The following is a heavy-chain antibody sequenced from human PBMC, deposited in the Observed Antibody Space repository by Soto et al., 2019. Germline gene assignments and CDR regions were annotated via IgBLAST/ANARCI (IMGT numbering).Heavy chain of an antibody. V-gene: IGHV4-30-4*01. Sequence: PSETLSLTCTVSGGSISSGDSYWSWIRQPPGKGLEWIGYIYYSGSTYYNPSLKSRVTISVDTSKNQFSLQLNSVTPEDTAVYYCARDHYSSSWYRGVWFDPWGQGTLVTVSS. CDR3: ARDHYSSSWYRGVWFDP. CDR2: IYYSGST. J-gene: IGHJ5*02. D-gene: IGHD6-13*01. CDR1: GGSISSGDSY.